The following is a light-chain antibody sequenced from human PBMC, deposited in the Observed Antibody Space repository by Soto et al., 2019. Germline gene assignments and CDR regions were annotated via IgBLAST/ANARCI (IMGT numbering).Light chain of an antibody. Sequence: LTQPASVSGSPGQSITISCTGTSSDVGSYNLVSWYQQHPGKAPKLMIYEVSKRPSGVSNRFSGSKSGNTASLTISGLQAEDEADYYCCSYAGSSTFYVFGTGTKVTVL. CDR2: EVS. J-gene: IGLJ1*01. CDR1: SSDVGSYNL. CDR3: CSYAGSSTFYV. V-gene: IGLV2-23*02.